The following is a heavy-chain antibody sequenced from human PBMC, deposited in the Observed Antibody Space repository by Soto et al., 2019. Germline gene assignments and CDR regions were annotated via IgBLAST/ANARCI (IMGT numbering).Heavy chain of an antibody. J-gene: IGHJ4*02. Sequence: EVQLVESGGGLVKPGGSLRLSCAAPGFTFSSYSMNWVRQAPAKGLEWVSSISSSSSYIYYADSVKGRFTISRDNAKNSLYLQMNSLRAEDTAVYYCARGIISGSYTCDYWGQGTLVTVSS. CDR3: ARGIISGSYTCDY. V-gene: IGHV3-21*01. CDR1: GFTFSSYS. D-gene: IGHD1-26*01. CDR2: ISSSSSYI.